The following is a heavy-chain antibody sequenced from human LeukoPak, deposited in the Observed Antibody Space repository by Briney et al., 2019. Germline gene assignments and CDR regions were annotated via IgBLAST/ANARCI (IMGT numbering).Heavy chain of an antibody. Sequence: SETLSLTCTVSGGSISSSSYYWGWIRQPPGKGLEWIGSIYYSGSTYYNPSLKSRVTISVDTSKNQFSLKLSSVTAADTVVYYCARAQNALYYYYYMDVWGKGTTVTVSS. CDR1: GGSISSSSYY. CDR3: ARAQNALYYYYYMDV. J-gene: IGHJ6*03. V-gene: IGHV4-39*07. D-gene: IGHD1-1*01. CDR2: IYYSGST.